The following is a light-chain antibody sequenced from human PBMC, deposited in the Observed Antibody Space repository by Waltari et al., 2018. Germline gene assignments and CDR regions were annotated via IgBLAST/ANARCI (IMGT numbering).Light chain of an antibody. V-gene: IGLV2-14*01. CDR3: SSYTSSNTWV. J-gene: IGLJ3*02. CDR2: DVR. CDR1: SSDDGGYKY. Sequence: QSALTQPASVSGSPGQSITISCTGTSSDDGGYKYVSWYQQPPGKAPKVLIYDVRKRPSGVSNRFSGSKSGKTVSLTISGLQAEDEADYYCSSYTSSNTWVFGGGTKLTVL.